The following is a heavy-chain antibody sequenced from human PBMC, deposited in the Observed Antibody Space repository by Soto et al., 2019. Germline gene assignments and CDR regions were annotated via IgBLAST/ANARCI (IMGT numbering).Heavy chain of an antibody. CDR3: ARPNWNSRGGVYNL. CDR1: GFTFGDFY. CDR2: ITKTGTTI. V-gene: IGHV3-11*01. J-gene: IGHJ4*02. Sequence: QARLVESGGGLVETGGSLRLSCTASGFTFGDFYMMWFRQAPGRGLEWISYITKTGTTIYHADPVKGRFSVSRDNARSSLYLQMNSLRAEDTAVYYCARPNWNSRGGVYNLWGQGTLVTVSS. D-gene: IGHD3-16*01.